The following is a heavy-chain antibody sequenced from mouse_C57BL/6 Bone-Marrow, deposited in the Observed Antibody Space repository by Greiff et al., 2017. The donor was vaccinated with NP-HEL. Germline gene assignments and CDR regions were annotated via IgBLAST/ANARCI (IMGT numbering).Heavy chain of an antibody. CDR1: GFSLTSYG. CDR3: GREGSSGPGC. CDR2: IWSGGST. Sequence: VQLQQSGPGLVQPSQSLSITCPVSGFSLTSYGVHWVRQSPGKGLEWLGVIWSGGSTDYNAAFISRLSISKDNSKSQVFFKMNSLQADDTAIYYCGREGSSGPGCWGQGTTLTVSS. J-gene: IGHJ2*01. V-gene: IGHV2-2*01. D-gene: IGHD3-2*02.